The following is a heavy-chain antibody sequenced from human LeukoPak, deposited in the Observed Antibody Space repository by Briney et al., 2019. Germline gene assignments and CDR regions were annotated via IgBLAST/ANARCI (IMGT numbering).Heavy chain of an antibody. CDR2: IKKKTDGGTT. J-gene: IGHJ4*02. CDR3: SVAFYYDGSGYTYFQY. Sequence: PGGSLRLSCAASGITLSNALMTWVRQAPGKGLEWVGRIKKKTDGGTTDYAAPVKGRFTISRDDSLNTLYLQMNNLKTEDTVVYYCSVAFYYDGSGYTYFQYWGQGALVTVSS. V-gene: IGHV3-15*01. CDR1: GITLSNAL. D-gene: IGHD3-22*01.